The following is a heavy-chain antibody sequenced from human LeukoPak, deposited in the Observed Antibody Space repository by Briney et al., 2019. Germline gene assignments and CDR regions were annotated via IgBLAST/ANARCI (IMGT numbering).Heavy chain of an antibody. CDR1: GFPFSINA. CDR2: ISGTGGGT. Sequence: GGSLRLSCAASGFPFSINAMSWVRQAPGKGLEWVSGISGTGGGTFYADSVKGRFSISRDDSINTLYLQMSSLRAEDTAVYYCARFRGSGSHTLYSFDYWRQGSLVTVSS. J-gene: IGHJ4*02. CDR3: ARFRGSGSHTLYSFDY. D-gene: IGHD3-10*01. V-gene: IGHV3-23*01.